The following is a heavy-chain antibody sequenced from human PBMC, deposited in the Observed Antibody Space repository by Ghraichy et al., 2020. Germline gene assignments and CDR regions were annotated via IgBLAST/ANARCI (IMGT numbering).Heavy chain of an antibody. J-gene: IGHJ4*02. D-gene: IGHD3-10*01. CDR1: GGSISSSSYY. Sequence: SETLSLTCTVSGGSISSSSYYWGWIRQPPGKGLEWIGSIYYSGSTYYNPSLKSRVTISVDTSKNQFSLKLSSVTAADTAVYYCARWYRGGYYGSGSYYYFDYWGQGTLVTVSS. V-gene: IGHV4-39*01. CDR3: ARWYRGGYYGSGSYYYFDY. CDR2: IYYSGST.